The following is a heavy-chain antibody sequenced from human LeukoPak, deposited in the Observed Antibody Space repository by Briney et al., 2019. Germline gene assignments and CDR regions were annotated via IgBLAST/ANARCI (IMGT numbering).Heavy chain of an antibody. CDR1: GGSISSSNW. V-gene: IGHV4-4*02. CDR3: ARRGGMVQGKKQPHYYYYYYMDV. J-gene: IGHJ6*03. CDR2: IYHSGST. Sequence: PSETLSLTCAVSGGSISSSNWWSWVRQPPGKGLEWIGEIYHSGSTNYNPSLKSRVTISVDTSKNQFSLKLSSVTAADTAVYYCARRGGMVQGKKQPHYYYYYYMDVWGKGTTVTISS. D-gene: IGHD3-10*01.